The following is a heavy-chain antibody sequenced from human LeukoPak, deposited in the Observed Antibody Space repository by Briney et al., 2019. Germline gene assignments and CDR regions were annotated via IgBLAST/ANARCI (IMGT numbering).Heavy chain of an antibody. Sequence: GGSLRLSCAASGFTFSSYAMSWVRQAPGKGLEWVLGISAGGGSTYYADSVKGRFTISRDNSKNTLYLQMNSLRAEDTAVYYCARADDIFGAKNYWGQGTLVTVSS. CDR2: ISAGGGST. V-gene: IGHV3-23*01. J-gene: IGHJ4*02. CDR1: GFTFSSYA. D-gene: IGHD3-16*01. CDR3: ARADDIFGAKNY.